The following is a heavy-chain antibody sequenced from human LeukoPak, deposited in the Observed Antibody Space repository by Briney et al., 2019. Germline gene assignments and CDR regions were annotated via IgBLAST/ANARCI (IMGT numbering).Heavy chain of an antibody. CDR2: ISWNSGSI. J-gene: IGHJ4*02. D-gene: IGHD2-2*01. V-gene: IGHV3-9*01. CDR1: GFTFDDYA. CDR3: VKALTAVVVPAATDY. Sequence: GRSLRLSCAASGFTFDDYAMHWVRQAPGKGLEWVSGISWNSGSIGYADSVKGRFTISRDNAKNSLYLQMNSLRAEDTALYYCVKALTAVVVPAATDYWGQGTLVTVSS.